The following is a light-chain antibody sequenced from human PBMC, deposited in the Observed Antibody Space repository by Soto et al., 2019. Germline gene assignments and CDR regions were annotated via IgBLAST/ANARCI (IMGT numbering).Light chain of an antibody. CDR3: QQYNSYSGT. Sequence: EIVLTQSPATLSLSPGERATLSCRASQSVSSYFAWFQQKPGQAPRLLIYGASTRTTGIPDRFSGSGSGTDFTLTISSLQPDDFATYYCQQYNSYSGTFGQGTRLEI. CDR1: QSVSSY. J-gene: IGKJ5*01. CDR2: GAS. V-gene: IGKV3D-15*01.